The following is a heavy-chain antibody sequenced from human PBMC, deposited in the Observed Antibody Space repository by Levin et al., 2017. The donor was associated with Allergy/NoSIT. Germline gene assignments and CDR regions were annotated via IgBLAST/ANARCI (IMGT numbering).Heavy chain of an antibody. CDR1: EFSLSTSGVG. D-gene: IGHD6-19*01. CDR3: VHSVKSSGYYGGNYFDY. J-gene: IGHJ4*02. CDR2: LYGDGNK. Sequence: QTLSLTCTFSEFSLSTSGVGVGWIRQLPGKALEWLALLYGDGNKRYSPSLKTRLTITKDTSKNQVVLTMTNMDPVDTGTYYCVHSVKSSGYYGGNYFDYWGQGTLITVS. V-gene: IGHV2-5*02.